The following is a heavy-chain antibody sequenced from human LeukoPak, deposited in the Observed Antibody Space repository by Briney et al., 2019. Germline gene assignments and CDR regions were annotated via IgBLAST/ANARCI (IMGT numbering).Heavy chain of an antibody. J-gene: IGHJ4*02. CDR2: INVNSGDT. Sequence: ASVKVSCKASGYTFTSYDINWVRQATGQGLEWMGWINVNSGDTNYAQKFQGRVTMTRDTSITTAYMELSSLRSDDTAVYYCARDGALDYWGQGTLVTVSS. D-gene: IGHD3-16*01. V-gene: IGHV1-2*02. CDR1: GYTFTSYD. CDR3: ARDGALDY.